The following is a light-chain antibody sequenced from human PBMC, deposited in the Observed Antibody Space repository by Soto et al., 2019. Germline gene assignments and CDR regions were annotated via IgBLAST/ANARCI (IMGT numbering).Light chain of an antibody. Sequence: DIQMTQSPSSLSASVGDRVTITCRASQSIGNYLNWYQHKPGKAPKLQIYAASSLQSGVPSRFSGSGSGTDFTLTITSLQPEDFATYVCHQSQSSPYTLGQGTKLEIK. CDR3: HQSQSSPYT. V-gene: IGKV1-39*01. CDR2: AAS. CDR1: QSIGNY. J-gene: IGKJ2*01.